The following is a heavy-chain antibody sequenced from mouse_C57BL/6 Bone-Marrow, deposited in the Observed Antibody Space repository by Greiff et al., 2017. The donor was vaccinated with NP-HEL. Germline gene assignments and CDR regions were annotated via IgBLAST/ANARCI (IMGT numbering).Heavy chain of an antibody. CDR1: GYTFTSYT. J-gene: IGHJ3*01. D-gene: IGHD2-5*01. CDR3: ASPRGISNYFAY. V-gene: IGHV1-4*01. CDR2: INPSSGYT. Sequence: QVQLKQSGAELARPGASVKMSCKASGYTFTSYTMHWVKQRPGQGLAWIGYINPSSGYTKYNQKFKDKATLTADKSSSTAYMQLSSLTSEDSAVYYCASPRGISNYFAYWGQGTLVTVSA.